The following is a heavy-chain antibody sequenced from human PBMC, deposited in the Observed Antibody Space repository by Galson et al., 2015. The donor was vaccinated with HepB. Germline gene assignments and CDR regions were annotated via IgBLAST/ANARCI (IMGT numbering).Heavy chain of an antibody. CDR2: IRSKADSYAT. CDR3: TSPTLSGSYHPVVYYYYMDV. Sequence: SLRLSCAASGLTFSGSAMHWVRQASGKGLEWVGRIRSKADSYATAYAASVKGRFTISRDDSKNTAYLQMNSLKTEDTAVYYCTSPTLSGSYHPVVYYYYMDVWGRGTTVTVSS. V-gene: IGHV3-73*01. J-gene: IGHJ6*03. CDR1: GLTFSGSA. D-gene: IGHD1-26*01.